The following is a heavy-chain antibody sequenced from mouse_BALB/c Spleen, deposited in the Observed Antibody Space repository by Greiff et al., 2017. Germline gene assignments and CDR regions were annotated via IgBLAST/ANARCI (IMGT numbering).Heavy chain of an antibody. Sequence: EVKLLESGGGLVQPGGSLKLSCAASGFDFSSYWMSWVRQAPGKGLEWIGEINPDSSTINYTPSLKDKFIISRDNAKNTLYLQMSKVRSEDTALYYCASWYYGSIYSAWFAYWGQGTLVTVSA. V-gene: IGHV4-1*02. CDR1: GFDFSSYW. D-gene: IGHD1-1*01. CDR3: ASWYYGSIYSAWFAY. CDR2: INPDSSTI. J-gene: IGHJ3*01.